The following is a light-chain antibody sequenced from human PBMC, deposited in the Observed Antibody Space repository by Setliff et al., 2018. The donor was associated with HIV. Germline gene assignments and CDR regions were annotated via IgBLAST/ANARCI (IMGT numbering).Light chain of an antibody. V-gene: IGLV2-14*03. CDR3: SSDTSGTTRVV. CDR2: DVT. J-gene: IGLJ2*01. CDR1: SSDVGGYDY. Sequence: QSALAQPASVSGSPGQSITISCTGTSSDVGGYDYVSWYQQHPGKAPKLMIYDVTNRPAGLSNRFSGSKSGNTASLTISGLQAEDEADYYCSSDTSGTTRVVFGGGTKGTV.